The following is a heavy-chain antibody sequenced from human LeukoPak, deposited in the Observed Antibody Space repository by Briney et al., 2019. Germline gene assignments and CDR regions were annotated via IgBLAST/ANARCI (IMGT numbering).Heavy chain of an antibody. CDR1: GGSISSYY. CDR3: ARDRSRSSGYYYVNFYWYFDL. D-gene: IGHD3-22*01. Sequence: SETLSLTCTVSGGSISSYYWSWIRQPPGKGLEWIGHIYYSGSTNYNPSLKSRVTISVDTSKNQFSLKLSSVTAADTAVYYCARDRSRSSGYYYVNFYWYFDLWGRGTLVTVSS. V-gene: IGHV4-59*01. CDR2: IYYSGST. J-gene: IGHJ2*01.